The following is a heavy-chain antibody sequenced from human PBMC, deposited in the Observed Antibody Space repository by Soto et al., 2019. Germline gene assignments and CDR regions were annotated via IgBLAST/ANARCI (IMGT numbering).Heavy chain of an antibody. CDR2: INPSGGST. Sequence: QVQLVQSGAEVKKPGASVKVSCKASGYTFTSYYMHWVRQAPGQGLEWMGIINPSGGSTSYAQKFQGRVTMTRDTSTSPVYMELSSLRSEDTAVYYCARDGSITGTKSDLGFDPWGQGTLVTVSS. J-gene: IGHJ5*02. V-gene: IGHV1-46*01. D-gene: IGHD1-20*01. CDR3: ARDGSITGTKSDLGFDP. CDR1: GYTFTSYY.